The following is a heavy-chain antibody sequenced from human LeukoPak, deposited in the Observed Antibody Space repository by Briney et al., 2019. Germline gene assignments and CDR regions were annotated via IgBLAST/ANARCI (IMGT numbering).Heavy chain of an antibody. CDR3: ARGPGYSYAHEMEVDY. V-gene: IGHV1-69*06. CDR2: IIPIFGTA. J-gene: IGHJ4*02. CDR1: GGTFSSYA. Sequence: GASVKVSCKASGGTFSSYAISWVRQAPGQGLEWMGGIIPIFGTANYAQKFQGRVTITADKSTSTAYMELSSLRSEDTAVYYCARGPGYSYAHEMEVDYWGQGTLVTVSS. D-gene: IGHD5-18*01.